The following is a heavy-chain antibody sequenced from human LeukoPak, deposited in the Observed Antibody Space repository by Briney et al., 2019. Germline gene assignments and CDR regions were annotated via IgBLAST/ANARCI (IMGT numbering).Heavy chain of an antibody. CDR2: IYTSGST. CDR3: AREMKQQLARGYFDY. J-gene: IGHJ4*02. D-gene: IGHD6-13*01. V-gene: IGHV4-61*02. Sequence: SQTLSLTCTVSGGSISSGSYYWSWIRQPAGKGLEWIGRIYTSGSTNYNPSLKSRVTISVDTSKNQFSLKVSSVTAADTAVYYCAREMKQQLARGYFDYWGQGTLVTVSS. CDR1: GGSISSGSYY.